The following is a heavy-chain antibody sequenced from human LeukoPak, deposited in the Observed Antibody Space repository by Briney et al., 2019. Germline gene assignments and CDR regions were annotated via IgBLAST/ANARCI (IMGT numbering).Heavy chain of an antibody. CDR1: GGSISSGGYY. J-gene: IGHJ6*03. CDR2: IYYSGST. V-gene: IGHV4-31*03. Sequence: SETLSLTCTVSGGSISSGGYYWSWIRQHPGKGLEWIGYIYYSGSTYYNPSLKSRVTISVDTSKNQFSLKLSSETAADTAVYYCARESSCEQHGDYYYYMDVWGKGTAVTVSS. CDR3: ARESSCEQHGDYYYYMDV. D-gene: IGHD6-13*01.